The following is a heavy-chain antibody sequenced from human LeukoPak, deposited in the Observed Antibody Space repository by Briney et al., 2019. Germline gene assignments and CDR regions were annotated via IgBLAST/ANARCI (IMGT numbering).Heavy chain of an antibody. Sequence: GASVKVSCKASGYTFTGYYIHWVRQAPGQGLEWMGWINPNSGAPHYAQKFQGRVTVTGDTSISTVYMELSRLTSDDTAVYYCARGVVTFGLDYWGQGTLVIVSS. CDR3: ARGVVTFGLDY. V-gene: IGHV1-2*02. J-gene: IGHJ4*02. CDR2: INPNSGAP. CDR1: GYTFTGYY. D-gene: IGHD3-16*01.